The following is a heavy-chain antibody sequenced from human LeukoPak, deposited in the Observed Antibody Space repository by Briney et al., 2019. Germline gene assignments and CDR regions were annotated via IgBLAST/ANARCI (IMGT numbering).Heavy chain of an antibody. J-gene: IGHJ3*02. CDR3: ARGRPRRMNAFDI. Sequence: SETLSLTCAVYGGSFSGYYRSWIRQPPGKGLEWIGEINHSGSTNYNPSLKSRVTISVDTSKNQFSLKLSSVTAADTAVYYCARGRPRRMNAFDIWGQGTMVTVSS. CDR1: GGSFSGYY. V-gene: IGHV4-34*01. CDR2: INHSGST. D-gene: IGHD2-8*01.